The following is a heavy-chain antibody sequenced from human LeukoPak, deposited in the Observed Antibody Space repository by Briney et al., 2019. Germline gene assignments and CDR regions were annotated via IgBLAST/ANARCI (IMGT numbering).Heavy chain of an antibody. CDR1: GYSFTTYW. V-gene: IGHV5-51*01. CDR2: IYPGDSDT. CDR3: ARVQATDMDRGGFDY. J-gene: IGHJ4*02. Sequence: PGESLTISCKVSGYSFTTYWIGWVRQMPGKGLAWMGIIYPGDSDTKSSPSFQGQVTISADKSIGTAYLQWSSLKASDTAMYYCARVQATDMDRGGFDYWGQGTLVTVSS. D-gene: IGHD5-18*01.